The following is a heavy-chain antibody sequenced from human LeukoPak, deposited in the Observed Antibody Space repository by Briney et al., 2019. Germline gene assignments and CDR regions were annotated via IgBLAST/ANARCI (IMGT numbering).Heavy chain of an antibody. V-gene: IGHV5-51*01. CDR3: ARQRTMIAAAPSDY. CDR2: IYPDESDS. CDR1: GYNYTNYC. Sequence: ESPQIPCQGSGYNYTNYCILWVRQMPAKGLEWLGIIYPDESDSSYSQSFRGQVTMSTDPSVTTPYLHWRNLKASDRAIYYCARQRTMIAAAPSDYWGQGTLVTVAS. J-gene: IGHJ4*02. D-gene: IGHD6-6*01.